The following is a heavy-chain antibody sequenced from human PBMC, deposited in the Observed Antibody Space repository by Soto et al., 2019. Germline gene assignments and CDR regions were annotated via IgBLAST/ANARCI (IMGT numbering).Heavy chain of an antibody. V-gene: IGHV3-30*18. Sequence: PGGSLRLSCAASGFSFTTYVMHWVRQAPGKGLEWVAVISHDGSYKYYGDAVKGRFTISRDTSKNAVYLEMNSLRPEDTAVYYCAKGLLAIVGTTLPRDAFNIWGKGTMVPVS. J-gene: IGHJ3*02. D-gene: IGHD1-26*01. CDR1: GFSFTTYV. CDR2: ISHDGSYK. CDR3: AKGLLAIVGTTLPRDAFNI.